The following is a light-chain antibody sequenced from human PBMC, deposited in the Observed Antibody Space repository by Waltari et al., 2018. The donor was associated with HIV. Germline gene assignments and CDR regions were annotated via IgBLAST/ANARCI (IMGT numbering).Light chain of an antibody. CDR3: SSDTSSSTLV. V-gene: IGLV2-14*01. CDR1: SSDVGGYNY. J-gene: IGLJ2*01. Sequence: QSALTQPASVSGSPGQSITISCTGTSSDVGGYNYVSWYQQHPGKAPKLMIYDVSNRPSGFCNCFSGSETGNTASLTIVGLQAEDEADYCCSSDTSSSTLVFGGGTKLTVL. CDR2: DVS.